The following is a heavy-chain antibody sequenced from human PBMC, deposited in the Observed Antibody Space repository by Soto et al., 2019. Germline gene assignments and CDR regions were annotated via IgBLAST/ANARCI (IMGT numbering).Heavy chain of an antibody. Sequence: GSLRLSCAASGFTFSSYGMHWVRQAPGKGLEWVAVISYDGSNKYYADSVKGRFTISRGNSKNTLYLQMNSLRAEDTAVYYCAKEHSEMDIVVVDYYFDYWGQGTLVTVSS. CDR2: ISYDGSNK. V-gene: IGHV3-30*18. CDR1: GFTFSSYG. D-gene: IGHD2-15*01. CDR3: AKEHSEMDIVVVDYYFDY. J-gene: IGHJ4*02.